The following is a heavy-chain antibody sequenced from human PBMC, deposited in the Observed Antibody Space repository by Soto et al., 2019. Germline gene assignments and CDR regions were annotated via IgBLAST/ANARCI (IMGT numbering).Heavy chain of an antibody. CDR3: ARNSSSSYFDY. V-gene: IGHV4-38-2*01. J-gene: IGHJ4*02. Sequence: SETLSLTCAVSGSSITINYYWGCVRQPSGKGLEWIGSIHHSGSVFESGSTHYNPSFKSRVTISADTSKNQFSLKLTSVTAADTAVYFCARNSSSSYFDYWGQGTLVTVSS. D-gene: IGHD6-13*01. CDR1: GSSITINYY. CDR2: IHHSGSVFESGST.